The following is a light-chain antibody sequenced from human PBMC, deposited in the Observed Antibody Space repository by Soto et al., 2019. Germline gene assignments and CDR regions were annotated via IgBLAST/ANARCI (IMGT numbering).Light chain of an antibody. Sequence: DIVMTQSPLSLPVTPGEPASISCRSSQSLLHSNGYNYLDWYLQKPGQSPQLLIYLGSNQASGVPDRFSGSGSGTDFTLKISRVEAEDVGVYYCMQALQTPRAFGQGTKV. V-gene: IGKV2-28*01. J-gene: IGKJ1*01. CDR1: QSLLHSNGYNY. CDR3: MQALQTPRA. CDR2: LGS.